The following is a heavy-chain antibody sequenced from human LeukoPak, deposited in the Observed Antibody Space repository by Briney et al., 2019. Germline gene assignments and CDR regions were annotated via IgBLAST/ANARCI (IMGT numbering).Heavy chain of an antibody. CDR2: ISGGGGST. D-gene: IGHD3-22*01. Sequence: PGGSLRLSCAASGFTFSSYGMSWVRQAPGKGLEWVSAISGGGGSTYYADSVKGRFTISRDNSKNTLYLQMNSLRAEDTAVCYCAKGIYYYDSSGYYLDYWGQGTLVTVSS. CDR1: GFTFSSYG. CDR3: AKGIYYYDSSGYYLDY. J-gene: IGHJ4*02. V-gene: IGHV3-23*01.